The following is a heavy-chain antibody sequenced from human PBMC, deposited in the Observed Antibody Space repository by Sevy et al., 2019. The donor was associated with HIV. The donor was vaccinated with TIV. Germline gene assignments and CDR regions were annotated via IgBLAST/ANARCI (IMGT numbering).Heavy chain of an antibody. D-gene: IGHD2-2*02. V-gene: IGHV1-8*01. CDR1: GYTFTSYD. CDR2: MNPNSGNT. Sequence: ASVKVSCKASGYTFTSYDINWVRQATGQGLEWMGWMNPNSGNTGYAQKFQGRVTMTRNTTISTAYMELSSLRSEDTAVYYCARVLGYCSSTSCYINGMDVWGQGTTVTASS. CDR3: ARVLGYCSSTSCYINGMDV. J-gene: IGHJ6*02.